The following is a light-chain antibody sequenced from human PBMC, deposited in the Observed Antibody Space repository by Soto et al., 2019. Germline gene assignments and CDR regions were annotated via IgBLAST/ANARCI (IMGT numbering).Light chain of an antibody. V-gene: IGLV2-14*01. CDR2: EVT. CDR3: CSYAGSYLLYV. CDR1: SSDVGGYNY. J-gene: IGLJ1*01. Sequence: QSVLTQPASVSGSPGQSITISCTGTSSDVGGYNYVSWYQHHPGKAPKLIIYEVTNRPSGVSNRFSGSKSGNTASLTISGLQAEDEADYYCCSYAGSYLLYVFGTGTKVTVL.